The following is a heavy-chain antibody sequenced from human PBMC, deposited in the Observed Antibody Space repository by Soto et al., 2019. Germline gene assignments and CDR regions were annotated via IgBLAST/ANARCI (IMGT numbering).Heavy chain of an antibody. CDR3: ASSWYVRVYGMDV. CDR2: IYYSGIT. J-gene: IGHJ6*02. V-gene: IGHV4-30-4*01. Sequence: TLSLACPVSGGSISSGDYYGSWIRQPPGKGLEWIGYIYYSGITYYNPSLRSRVTISVDTSKNQFSLKLSSVTAADKAVYYCASSWYVRVYGMDVWGQGTKVTVYS. CDR1: GGSISSGDYY. D-gene: IGHD6-13*01.